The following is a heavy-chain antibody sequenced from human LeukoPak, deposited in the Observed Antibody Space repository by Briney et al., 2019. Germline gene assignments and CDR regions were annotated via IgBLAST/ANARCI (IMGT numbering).Heavy chain of an antibody. V-gene: IGHV4-39*07. J-gene: IGHJ5*02. D-gene: IGHD1-1*01. Sequence: WVRQAPGKGLEWIGSIYYSGSTYYNPSLKSRVTISVDTSKNQFSLKLSSVTAADTAVYYCASQLEHWFDPWGQGTLDTVSS. CDR2: IYYSGST. CDR3: ASQLEHWFDP.